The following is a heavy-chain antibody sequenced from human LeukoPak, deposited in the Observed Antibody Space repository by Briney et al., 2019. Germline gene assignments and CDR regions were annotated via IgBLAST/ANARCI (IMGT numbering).Heavy chain of an antibody. CDR1: GGTFSSYA. D-gene: IGHD3-22*01. CDR2: IIPIFGTA. Sequence: SVKVSCKASGGTFSSYAISWVRQAPGQGLEWMGGIIPIFGTANYAQKFQGRVTITADESTSTAYMELSSLRSEDTAVYYCARGRREYYYDSSGYYYPHWGQGTLGTVSS. CDR3: ARGRREYYYDSSGYYYPH. J-gene: IGHJ4*02. V-gene: IGHV1-69*01.